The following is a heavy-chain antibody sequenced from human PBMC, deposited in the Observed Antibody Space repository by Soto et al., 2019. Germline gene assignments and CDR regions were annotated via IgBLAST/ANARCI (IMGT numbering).Heavy chain of an antibody. Sequence: ASVKVSCKASGYTFTSYAMHWVRQAPGQRLEWMGWINAGNGNTKYSQKIQGRDTITRDTSASTAYMELSSLRFEDMAVYFCVRGGRVLYDSSGYYSPFDYWGQGTLVTVSS. CDR3: VRGGRVLYDSSGYYSPFDY. J-gene: IGHJ4*02. D-gene: IGHD3-22*01. V-gene: IGHV1-3*01. CDR1: GYTFTSYA. CDR2: INAGNGNT.